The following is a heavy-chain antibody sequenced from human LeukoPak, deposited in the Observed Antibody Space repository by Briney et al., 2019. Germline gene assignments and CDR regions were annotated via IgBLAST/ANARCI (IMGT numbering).Heavy chain of an antibody. CDR3: ARSGGSPWAYYFDY. CDR1: GFTFSSYA. CDR2: ISSNGGST. Sequence: PGRSLRLSCAASGFTFSSYALHWVRQAPGKGLEYVSAISSNGGSTYYANSVKGRFTISRDNTKNTLYLQMGSLRAEDMAVYYCARSGGSPWAYYFDYWGQGTLVTVSS. J-gene: IGHJ4*02. V-gene: IGHV3-64*01. D-gene: IGHD1-26*01.